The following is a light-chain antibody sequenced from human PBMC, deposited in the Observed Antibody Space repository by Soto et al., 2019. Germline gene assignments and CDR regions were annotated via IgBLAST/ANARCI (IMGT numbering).Light chain of an antibody. CDR2: AAS. Sequence: DIQMTQSPSSLSASVGDRVTITCRASQSISSYLNWYQQKPGKAPKLLIYAASSLQSGVPSRFSGSGSGTDFTLTISSLQPEDFASYYCQKSNSTPYTFGRGTKLEIK. V-gene: IGKV1-39*01. CDR3: QKSNSTPYT. CDR1: QSISSY. J-gene: IGKJ2*01.